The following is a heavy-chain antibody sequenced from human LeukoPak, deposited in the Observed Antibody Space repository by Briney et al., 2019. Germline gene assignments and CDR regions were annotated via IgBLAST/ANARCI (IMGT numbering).Heavy chain of an antibody. Sequence: SVKVSCKASGGTFSSYAISWVRQAPGQGLEWMGGIIPIFGTANYAQKFQGRVTITTDESTSTAYVELSSLRSEDTAVYYCARGKEMADYFDYWGQGTLVTVSS. V-gene: IGHV1-69*05. CDR2: IIPIFGTA. CDR1: GGTFSSYA. D-gene: IGHD5-24*01. J-gene: IGHJ4*02. CDR3: ARGKEMADYFDY.